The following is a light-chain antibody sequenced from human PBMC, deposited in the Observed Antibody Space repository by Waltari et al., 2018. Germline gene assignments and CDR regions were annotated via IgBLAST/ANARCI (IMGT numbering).Light chain of an antibody. Sequence: DIQMTQSPSTLSASVGDRVTIACRASQSISIWLAWYQQKPGKAPKLLIYKASTLESGVPSRFSGSGSGTEFTLTISSLQPDDLATYYCQQHSTYSTFGQGTKLEIK. CDR3: QQHSTYST. J-gene: IGKJ2*01. V-gene: IGKV1-5*03. CDR1: QSISIW. CDR2: KAS.